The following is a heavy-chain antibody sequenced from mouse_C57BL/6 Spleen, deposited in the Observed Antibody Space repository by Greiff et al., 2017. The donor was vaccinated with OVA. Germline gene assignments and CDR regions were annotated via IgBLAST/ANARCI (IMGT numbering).Heavy chain of an antibody. J-gene: IGHJ3*01. CDR1: GYTFTEYT. CDR2: FYPGSGSI. CDR3: ARHEDDYDWFAY. Sequence: VMLVESGAELVKPGASVKLSCKASGYTFTEYTIHWVKQRSGQGLEWIGWFYPGSGSIKYNEKFKDKATLTADKSSSTVYMELSRLTSEDSAVYFCARHEDDYDWFAYWGQGTLVTVSA. D-gene: IGHD2-4*01. V-gene: IGHV1-62-2*01.